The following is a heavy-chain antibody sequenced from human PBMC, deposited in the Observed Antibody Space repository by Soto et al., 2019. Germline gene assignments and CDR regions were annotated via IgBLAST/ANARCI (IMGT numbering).Heavy chain of an antibody. CDR1: GGSISSGGYY. CDR2: IYYSGST. Sequence: TLSLTCTVSGGSISSGGYYWSWLRQHPGKGLEWIGYIYYSGSTYYNPSLKSRVTISVDTSKNQFSLKLSSVTAADTAVYYCVRESEGSGSYSFDYRGRGSSVTVSS. D-gene: IGHD3-10*01. V-gene: IGHV4-31*03. CDR3: VRESEGSGSYSFDY. J-gene: IGHJ4*02.